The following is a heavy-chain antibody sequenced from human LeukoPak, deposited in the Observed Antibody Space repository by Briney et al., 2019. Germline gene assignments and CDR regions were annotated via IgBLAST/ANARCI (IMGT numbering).Heavy chain of an antibody. J-gene: IGHJ3*02. CDR3: ARGGLVGVTPHSHDAFDI. CDR2: IYNSENT. V-gene: IGHV4-59*01. D-gene: IGHD1-26*01. CDR1: GGSISSNY. Sequence: SETLSLTCTVSGGSISSNYWSWIRQPPGKGRGRIALIYNSENTNYNPSLRSRVTISVDTSKNQFSLKLSSVTPADTAVYHCARGGLVGVTPHSHDAFDIWGQGTMVTVSS.